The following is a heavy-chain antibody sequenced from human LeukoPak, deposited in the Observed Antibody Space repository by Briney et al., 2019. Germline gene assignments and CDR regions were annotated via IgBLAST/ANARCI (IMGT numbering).Heavy chain of an antibody. D-gene: IGHD2-21*02. CDR2: IIPIFGTA. CDR3: ARDLNCGGDCSDWFDP. Sequence: SVEVSCKASGGTFSSYAISWVRQAPGQGLEWMGGIIPIFGTANYAQKFQGRVTITTDESTSTAYMELSSLRSEDTAVYYCARDLNCGGDCSDWFDPWGQGTLVTVSS. CDR1: GGTFSSYA. V-gene: IGHV1-69*05. J-gene: IGHJ5*02.